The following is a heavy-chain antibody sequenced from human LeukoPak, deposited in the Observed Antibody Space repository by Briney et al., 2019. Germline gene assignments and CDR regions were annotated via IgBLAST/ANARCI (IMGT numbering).Heavy chain of an antibody. CDR2: INSDGSST. CDR1: GFTFSSYW. J-gene: IGHJ4*02. Sequence: GGSLRLSYAASGFTFSSYWMHWVRQAPGKGLVWVSRINSDGSSTSYADSVKGRFTISRDNAKNTLYLQMNSLRAEDTAVYYCGRDFWSGYQGGYDYWGQGTLVTVSS. D-gene: IGHD3-3*01. CDR3: GRDFWSGYQGGYDY. V-gene: IGHV3-74*01.